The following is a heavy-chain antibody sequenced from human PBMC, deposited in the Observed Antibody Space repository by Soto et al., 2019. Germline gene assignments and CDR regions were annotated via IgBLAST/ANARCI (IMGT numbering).Heavy chain of an antibody. J-gene: IGHJ3*02. D-gene: IGHD6-13*01. CDR3: ARRWVSAEGGAFDI. V-gene: IGHV4-39*01. Sequence: SETLSLTCTVSGGSVSSSSYSWGWIRQPPGKGLEWIGSIYYSGSTYYNPSLKSRVTISVDTSKNQFSLKLSSVTAADTAVYYCARRWVSAEGGAFDIWGQGTMVTVSS. CDR1: GGSVSSSSYS. CDR2: IYYSGST.